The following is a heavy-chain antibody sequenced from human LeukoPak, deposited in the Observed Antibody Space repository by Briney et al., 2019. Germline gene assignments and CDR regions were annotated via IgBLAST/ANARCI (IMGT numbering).Heavy chain of an antibody. Sequence: PGWSLRLSCAASGFTVSSSYMSWVRQAPGKGLEWVSVIYSGGSTHYADSGKGRFTISRDNPKNTLYLRMNNLRAEDTAVYYCALSKKSRIVGATPLDYWGQGTQVTVSS. D-gene: IGHD1-26*01. J-gene: IGHJ4*02. CDR2: IYSGGST. CDR3: ALSKKSRIVGATPLDY. CDR1: GFTVSSSY. V-gene: IGHV3-53*01.